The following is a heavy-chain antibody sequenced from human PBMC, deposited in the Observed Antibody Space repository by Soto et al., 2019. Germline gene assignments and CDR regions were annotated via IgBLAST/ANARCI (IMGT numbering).Heavy chain of an antibody. CDR1: GFTFSSYG. CDR2: ISYDGSNK. V-gene: IGHV3-30*18. CDR3: AKESIAVAGSEFDY. J-gene: IGHJ4*02. D-gene: IGHD6-19*01. Sequence: GGSLRLSCAASGFTFSSYGMHWVRQAPGKGLEWVAVISYDGSNKYYADSVKGRFTISRDNSKNTLYLQMNSLRAEDTAVYYCAKESIAVAGSEFDYWGQGTLVTVSS.